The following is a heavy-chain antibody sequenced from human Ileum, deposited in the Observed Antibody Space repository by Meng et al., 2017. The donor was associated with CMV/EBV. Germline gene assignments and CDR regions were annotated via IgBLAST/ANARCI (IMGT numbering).Heavy chain of an antibody. D-gene: IGHD7-27*01. CDR2: VSYNGNT. V-gene: IGHV4-59*02. Sequence: GSLRLSCTVSGGSVTDFHYWSWIRQPPGKGLEWIAYVSYNGNTNYNRSLKGRVSISSDAAKNQFSLRLASATTADTAVYYCARDHLTTTDHWGYYAMDVWGQGTTVTVSS. J-gene: IGHJ6*02. CDR3: ARDHLTTTDHWGYYAMDV. CDR1: GGSVTDFHY.